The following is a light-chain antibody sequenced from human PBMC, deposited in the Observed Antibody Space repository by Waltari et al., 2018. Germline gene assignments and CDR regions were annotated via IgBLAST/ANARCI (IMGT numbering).Light chain of an antibody. CDR1: QTIRTTY. J-gene: IGKJ4*01. CDR3: QQYDISPLT. V-gene: IGKV3-20*01. CDR2: GTF. Sequence: EIVLTQSPGTLSLSPGEGATLSCRTSQTIRTTYLAWYQQKPGQAPTLLIYGTFTRATGIPDRFTGSGSGTDFSLTISSLEPEDFATDYCQQYDISPLTFGGGTKVEIK.